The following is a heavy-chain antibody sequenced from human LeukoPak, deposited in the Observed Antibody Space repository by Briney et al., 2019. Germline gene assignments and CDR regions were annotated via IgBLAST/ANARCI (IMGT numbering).Heavy chain of an antibody. Sequence: PGGSLRLSCAASGFTFSSYSMNWVRQAPGKGLEWVSSISSSSSYIYYADSVKGRFTISRDNAKNALYLQTNSLRAEDTAVYYCARALISSYTIYHFDYWGQGTLVTVSS. V-gene: IGHV3-21*01. J-gene: IGHJ4*02. CDR3: ARALISSYTIYHFDY. CDR1: GFTFSSYS. D-gene: IGHD3-3*02. CDR2: ISSSSSYI.